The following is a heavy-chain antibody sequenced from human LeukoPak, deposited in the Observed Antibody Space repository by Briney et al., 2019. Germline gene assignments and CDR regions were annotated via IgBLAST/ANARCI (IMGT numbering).Heavy chain of an antibody. CDR3: ARVQAVVLGVFDCFDY. D-gene: IGHD2-2*01. J-gene: IGHJ4*02. CDR1: GFSFSGYW. Sequence: PGGSLRLSCAASGFSFSGYWMRWVRQAPGKGLEWVANISPDGSDKYYIDSVRGRFTVSRDNAKDSLYLQMNSLRAEDTAVYFCARVQAVVLGVFDCFDYWGQGTLVTVSS. V-gene: IGHV3-7*01. CDR2: ISPDGSDK.